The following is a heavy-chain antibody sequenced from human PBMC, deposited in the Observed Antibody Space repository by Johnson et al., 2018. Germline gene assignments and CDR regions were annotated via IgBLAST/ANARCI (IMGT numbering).Heavy chain of an antibody. CDR1: GFTVSSNY. CDR2: VYSGTST. D-gene: IGHD3-22*01. Sequence: VQLVQSGGGLIQPGGSLRLSCAASGFTVSSNYMAWARQAPGKGLEWVSVVYSGTSTYYTDSAKGRFTISTDNSKNTLYHQMTSLRAEDTAVYYCARPPGYRDSSGYYAWGQGTLVTVSS. J-gene: IGHJ1*01. CDR3: ARPPGYRDSSGYYA. V-gene: IGHV3-53*01.